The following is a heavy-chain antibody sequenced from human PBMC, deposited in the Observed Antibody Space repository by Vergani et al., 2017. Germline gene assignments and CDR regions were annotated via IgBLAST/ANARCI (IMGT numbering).Heavy chain of an antibody. CDR1: GYSISSGYY. V-gene: IGHV4-38-2*02. CDR3: ARGLYTWAAAGKGGFDY. CDR2: IYHTGST. D-gene: IGHD6-13*01. Sequence: QVQLQQSGPGLVKPSETLSLTCSVSGYSISSGYYWGWVRQSPGKGLEWIASIYHTGSTYYNPSLESRVTISVDTSKNQFSLNVTSVSAADTAVYYCARGLYTWAAAGKGGFDYWGQGTLVTVSS. J-gene: IGHJ4*02.